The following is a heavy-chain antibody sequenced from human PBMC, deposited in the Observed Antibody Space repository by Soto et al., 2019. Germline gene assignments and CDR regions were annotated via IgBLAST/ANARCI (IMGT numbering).Heavy chain of an antibody. CDR2: MNPNSGNT. CDR3: ARAASSGWYKGDAFDI. V-gene: IGHV1-8*01. CDR1: GYTFTSYD. D-gene: IGHD6-19*01. J-gene: IGHJ3*02. Sequence: QVQLVQSGAEVKKPGASVKVSCKASGYTFTSYDINWVRQATGQGLEWMGWMNPNSGNTGYAQKFQGRVTRTRNTSISTAYMELSSLRSEDTAVYYCARAASSGWYKGDAFDIWGQGTMVTVSS.